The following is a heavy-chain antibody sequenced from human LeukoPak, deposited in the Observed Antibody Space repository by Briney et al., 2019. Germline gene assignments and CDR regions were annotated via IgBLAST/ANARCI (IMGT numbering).Heavy chain of an antibody. D-gene: IGHD6-13*01. CDR3: ARGPHSIVAAGGGFDY. CDR1: GFTVGSNY. CDR2: IYSGGST. Sequence: GGSLRLSCAASGFTVGSNYMSWVRQAPGKGLEWVSVIYSGGSTYYADSVKGRFTISRDNSKNTLYLQMNSLRAEDTAVYYCARGPHSIVAAGGGFDYWGQGTLVTVSS. J-gene: IGHJ4*02. V-gene: IGHV3-66*02.